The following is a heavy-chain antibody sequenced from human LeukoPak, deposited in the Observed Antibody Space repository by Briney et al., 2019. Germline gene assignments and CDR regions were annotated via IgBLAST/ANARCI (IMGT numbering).Heavy chain of an antibody. V-gene: IGHV2-5*01. J-gene: IGHJ4*02. CDR1: GFSLSTSGVG. CDR3: AHILHYYSFDY. D-gene: IGHD2/OR15-2a*01. CDR2: IYWSDDL. Sequence: SGPTLVNPTQTLTLTCTFSGFSLSTSGVGVGWIRQPPGKALEWLALIYWSDDLHYSPSLKSRLTITKDTSKNQVVLTMTNMAPVDTATYYCAHILHYYSFDYWGQGTLVTVSS.